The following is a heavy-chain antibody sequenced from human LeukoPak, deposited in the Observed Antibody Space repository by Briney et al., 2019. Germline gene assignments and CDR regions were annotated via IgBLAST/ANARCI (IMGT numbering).Heavy chain of an antibody. CDR2: INPNSGGT. J-gene: IGHJ6*03. D-gene: IGHD4-11*01. CDR1: GYTFTGYY. Sequence: EASVKVSCKASGYTFTGYYMHWVRQAPGQGLEWMGWINPNSGGTNYAQKFQGRVTMTRDTSISTAYMELSRLRSDDTAVYYCASDLTTSYDYYYMDVWGKGTTVTVSS. CDR3: ASDLTTSYDYYYMDV. V-gene: IGHV1-2*02.